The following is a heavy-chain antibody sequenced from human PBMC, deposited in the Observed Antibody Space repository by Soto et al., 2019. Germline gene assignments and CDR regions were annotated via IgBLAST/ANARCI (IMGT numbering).Heavy chain of an antibody. Sequence: PGGTLRFPWAASGFTLSPYSMNWVRQAPGKGLEWVSFISSTGSSIYYADSVRGRFTISRDNANNSLYLQMNNLRAEDTAVFYCARATRRTTMVRGVTTALDNWGQGTLVTVSS. V-gene: IGHV3-21*04. CDR1: GFTLSPYS. D-gene: IGHD3-10*01. CDR2: ISSTGSSI. CDR3: ARATRRTTMVRGVTTALDN. J-gene: IGHJ4*02.